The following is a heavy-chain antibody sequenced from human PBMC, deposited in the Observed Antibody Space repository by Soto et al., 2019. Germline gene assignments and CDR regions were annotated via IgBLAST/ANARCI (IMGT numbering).Heavy chain of an antibody. CDR1: GYTFTSYY. V-gene: IGHV1-46*01. CDR2: INPSGGST. J-gene: IGHJ4*02. CDR3: ARRLGYYDSRGYYFDY. D-gene: IGHD3-22*01. Sequence: ASVKVSCKASGYTFTSYYMHWVRQAPGQGLEWMGIINPSGGSTSYAQKFQGRVTMTRDTSTSTVYMELSSLRSEDTAVYYCARRLGYYDSRGYYFDYWGQGTMVTVSS.